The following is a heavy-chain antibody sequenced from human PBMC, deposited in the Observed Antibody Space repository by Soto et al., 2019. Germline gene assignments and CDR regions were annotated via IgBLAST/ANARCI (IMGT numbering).Heavy chain of an antibody. D-gene: IGHD3-10*01. CDR3: ARALGELYTI. V-gene: IGHV3-21*01. Sequence: EVQLVESGGGLVKPGGSLRLSCAGSGFTFSSSTMTWVRQAPGKGLEWVSSISSSSSYIYQPDSLKGRFTISRDNAKKSVFLEMSSLRAEDTAVYYCARALGELYTIWGQGTLVSVSS. CDR2: ISSSSSYI. J-gene: IGHJ4*02. CDR1: GFTFSSST.